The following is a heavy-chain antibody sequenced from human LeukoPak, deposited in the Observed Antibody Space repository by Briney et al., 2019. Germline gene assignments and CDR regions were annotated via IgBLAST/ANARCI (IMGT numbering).Heavy chain of an antibody. Sequence: PGGSLRLSCEGSGFTISSSWMNWVGQAPGKGLEWVANIKRDGSLLYYVDSVKGRFTISRDNAKNSMYPQMNSLRAEDTAVYYCARAPRADDIFFDSWGQGTLVTVSS. V-gene: IGHV3-7*01. CDR1: GFTISSSW. D-gene: IGHD3-9*01. CDR2: IKRDGSLL. CDR3: ARAPRADDIFFDS. J-gene: IGHJ4*02.